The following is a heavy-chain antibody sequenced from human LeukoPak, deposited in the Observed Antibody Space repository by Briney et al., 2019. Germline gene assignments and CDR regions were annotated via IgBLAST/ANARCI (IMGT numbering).Heavy chain of an antibody. D-gene: IGHD6-6*01. CDR1: GGSVTRHF. V-gene: IGHV4-59*02. CDR3: ARSVLPQLEEYYFDY. CDR2: VYHSGTT. J-gene: IGHJ4*02. Sequence: SETLSLTCTVSGGSVTRHFWSWIRQPPGKGLEWIGFVYHSGTTNYNPSLESRVTISIDTSKNQFSLTLTSVTAADTAVYCCARSVLPQLEEYYFDYWGQGTLITVSS.